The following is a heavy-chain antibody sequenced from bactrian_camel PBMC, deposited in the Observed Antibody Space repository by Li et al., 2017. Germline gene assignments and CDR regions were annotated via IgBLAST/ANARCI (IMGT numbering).Heavy chain of an antibody. D-gene: IGHD5*01. V-gene: IGHV3S60*01. Sequence: HVQLVESGGGSGQPGGSLRLSCTASRYTYRSCMGWFRQAPGKEREGVASILVGGASILAGGSTPYYADSVKGRFSISQDNAKNTLYLQIDSLQPEDTAMYYCAVLSQFNHCRGVLVGIWQQYASWGQGTQVTVS. CDR3: AVLSQFNHCRGVLVGIWQQYAS. CDR2: ILVGGASILAGGSTP. CDR1: RYTYRSC. J-gene: IGHJ4*01.